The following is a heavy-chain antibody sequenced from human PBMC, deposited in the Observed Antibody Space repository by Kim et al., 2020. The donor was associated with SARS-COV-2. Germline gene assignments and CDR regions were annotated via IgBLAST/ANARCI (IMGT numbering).Heavy chain of an antibody. CDR2: ISSSSSTI. CDR1: GFTFSSYG. J-gene: IGHJ2*01. D-gene: IGHD2-15*01. Sequence: GGSLRLSCGASGFTFSSYGMNWVRQAPGKGLEWVSYISSSSSTIYYADSVKGRFTISRDNAKNSLYLKMNSLRDEDTAVYYCARGDCSGGTCFAAARYFDLWGRGTLVTVSS. CDR3: ARGDCSGGTCFAAARYFDL. V-gene: IGHV3-48*02.